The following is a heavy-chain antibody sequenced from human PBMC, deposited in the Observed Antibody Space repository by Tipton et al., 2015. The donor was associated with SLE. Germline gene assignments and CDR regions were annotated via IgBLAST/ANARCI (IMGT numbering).Heavy chain of an antibody. D-gene: IGHD6-19*01. CDR1: GFTFSSYA. Sequence: QVQLVQSGGGVVQPGRSLRLSCAASGFTFSSYAMHWVRQAPGKGLEWVAVISYDGSNKYYADSVKGRFTISRDNSKNTLYLQMNSLRAEDTAVYYCARSPYSSGWWGYFDLWGRGTLVTVSS. CDR3: ARSPYSSGWWGYFDL. CDR2: ISYDGSNK. J-gene: IGHJ2*01. V-gene: IGHV3-30*14.